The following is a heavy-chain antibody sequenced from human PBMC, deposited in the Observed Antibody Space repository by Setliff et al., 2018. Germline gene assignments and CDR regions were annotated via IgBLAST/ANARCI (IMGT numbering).Heavy chain of an antibody. D-gene: IGHD3-22*01. CDR2: ISPYTGNT. V-gene: IGHV1-18*01. CDR1: GYTFINFG. Sequence: GASVKVSCKASGYTFINFGISWVRQAPGQGLEWVGWISPYTGNTYYAPRLQDRVTLTADTSTNTAYMELRSIISDDTAVYYCARINFYDSTAFYYAPHPWGQGTLVTVSS. J-gene: IGHJ5*02. CDR3: ARINFYDSTAFYYAPHP.